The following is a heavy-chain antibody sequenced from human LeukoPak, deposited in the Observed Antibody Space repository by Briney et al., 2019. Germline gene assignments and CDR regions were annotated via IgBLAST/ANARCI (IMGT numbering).Heavy chain of an antibody. J-gene: IGHJ6*04. D-gene: IGHD3-3*01. Sequence: PSETLSLTCTVSGGSISSGSYYWNWIRQPAGKGLEWIGRIYTSGRTNYNPSLKSRVTISVDTSKNQFSLKLSSVTAADTAVYYCARGLYYDFWSGYPPLDVWGKGTTVTVSS. CDR2: IYTSGRT. CDR3: ARGLYYDFWSGYPPLDV. V-gene: IGHV4-61*02. CDR1: GGSISSGSYY.